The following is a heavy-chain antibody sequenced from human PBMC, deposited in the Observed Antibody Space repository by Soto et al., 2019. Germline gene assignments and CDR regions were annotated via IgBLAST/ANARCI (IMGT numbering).Heavy chain of an antibody. CDR2: IYYSGST. D-gene: IGHD3-10*01. CDR1: GGSISSAGYN. CDR3: ARYGSGTYYLTTFDS. Sequence: QVQLQESGPGLVKPSQTLSLTCTVSGGSISSAGYNWSWIRQHSGKGLEWIGYIYYSGSTYYNPSLKSRVTISVDTSKNQFSLKLSSVTAADTAVYYCARYGSGTYYLTTFDSWGQGTLVTVSS. J-gene: IGHJ4*02. V-gene: IGHV4-31*03.